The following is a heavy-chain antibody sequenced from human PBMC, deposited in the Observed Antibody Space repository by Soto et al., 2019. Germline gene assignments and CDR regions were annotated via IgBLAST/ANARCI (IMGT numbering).Heavy chain of an antibody. CDR1: GFTFSSYS. Sequence: GGALRLSLGGSGFTFSSYSMNLVRQAPGKGLEGGAVIWYDGSNKYYGDPVKGRFTISRDNYKNTLYLQMNSLRAEDTAVYYCARGPYYDILTGYLGPWGQGTLVTVSS. J-gene: IGHJ5*02. CDR2: IWYDGSNK. CDR3: ARGPYYDILTGYLGP. D-gene: IGHD3-9*01. V-gene: IGHV3-33*08.